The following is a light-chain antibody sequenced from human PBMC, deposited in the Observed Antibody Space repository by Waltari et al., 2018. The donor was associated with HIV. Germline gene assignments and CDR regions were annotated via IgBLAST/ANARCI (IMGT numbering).Light chain of an antibody. V-gene: IGKV3-11*01. CDR2: DAS. CDR3: QQRSNWPPALT. CDR1: QSVSSY. Sequence: IVLTQSPASLSLPPVERATVSCRASQSVSSYLAWYQQKPGQAPRLLSYDASNRATGIPARFSGSGSATDFTLTISSLEPEDVAVYYCQQRSNWPPALTFGGRTKVEIK. J-gene: IGKJ4*01.